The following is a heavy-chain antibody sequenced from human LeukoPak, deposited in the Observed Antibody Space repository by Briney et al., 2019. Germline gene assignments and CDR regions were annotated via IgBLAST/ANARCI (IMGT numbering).Heavy chain of an antibody. J-gene: IGHJ4*02. D-gene: IGHD3-22*01. CDR3: ARYKWLFQTMYYFDY. Sequence: GASVKVSCKASGGTFSSYAISWVRQAPGQGLEWMGGIIPFFGTANYAQKFQGRVTITTDESTSTAYMELSSLRSEDTAVYYCARYKWLFQTMYYFDYWGQGTLVTVSS. V-gene: IGHV1-69*05. CDR2: IIPFFGTA. CDR1: GGTFSSYA.